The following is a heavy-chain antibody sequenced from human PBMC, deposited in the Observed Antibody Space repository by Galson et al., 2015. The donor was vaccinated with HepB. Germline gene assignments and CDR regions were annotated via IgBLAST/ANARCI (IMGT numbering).Heavy chain of an antibody. V-gene: IGHV1-69*13. CDR3: ARGCGYYYDSSGYSCWFDP. D-gene: IGHD3-22*01. Sequence: SVKVSCKASGGTFSSYAISWVRQAPGQGLEWMGGIIPIFGTANYAQKFQGRVTITADESTSTAYMELSSLRSEDTAVYHCARGCGYYYDSSGYSCWFDPWGQRTLVTVSS. J-gene: IGHJ5*02. CDR1: GGTFSSYA. CDR2: IIPIFGTA.